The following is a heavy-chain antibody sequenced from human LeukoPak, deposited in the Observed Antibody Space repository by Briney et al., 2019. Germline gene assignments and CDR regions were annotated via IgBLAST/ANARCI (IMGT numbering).Heavy chain of an antibody. Sequence: GGSLRLSCAASGFSFSSFAMHWVRQAPGKGLEWVAVISFDGNDEYYADSVKGRFTISRDNSKNTVGLQMNSLRGEDTAVFYCARVSSTRYNFDYWGQGALVTVSS. D-gene: IGHD5-18*01. CDR1: GFSFSSFA. CDR3: ARVSSTRYNFDY. CDR2: ISFDGNDE. V-gene: IGHV3-30*01. J-gene: IGHJ4*02.